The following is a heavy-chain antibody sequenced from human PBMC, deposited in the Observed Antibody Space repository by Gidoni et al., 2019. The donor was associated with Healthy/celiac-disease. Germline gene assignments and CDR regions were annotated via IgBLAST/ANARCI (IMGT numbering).Heavy chain of an antibody. J-gene: IGHJ3*02. D-gene: IGHD3-3*01. CDR3: ARGPRITIFGGLRAFDI. Sequence: QVQLQQWGAGLLKPSETLSLTCAVYGGSFSGYYWSWIRQPPGKGLEWIGEINHSGSTNYNPSLKSRVTISVDTSKNQFSLKLSSVTAADTAVYYCARGPRITIFGGLRAFDIWGQGTMVTVSS. CDR2: INHSGST. V-gene: IGHV4-34*01. CDR1: GGSFSGYY.